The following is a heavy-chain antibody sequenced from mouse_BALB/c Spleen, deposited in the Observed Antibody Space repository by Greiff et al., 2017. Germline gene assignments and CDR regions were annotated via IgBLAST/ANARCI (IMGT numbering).Heavy chain of an antibody. J-gene: IGHJ4*01. D-gene: IGHD2-14*01. Sequence: EVKLMESGPGLVKPSQSLSLTCSVTGYSITSGYYWNWIRRFPGNKLEWMGYISYDGSNNYNPSLKNRISITRDTSKNQFFLKLNSVTTEDTATYYCASYRYDEGYYYAMDYWGQGTSVTVSS. CDR1: GYSITSGYY. V-gene: IGHV3-6*02. CDR2: ISYDGSN. CDR3: ASYRYDEGYYYAMDY.